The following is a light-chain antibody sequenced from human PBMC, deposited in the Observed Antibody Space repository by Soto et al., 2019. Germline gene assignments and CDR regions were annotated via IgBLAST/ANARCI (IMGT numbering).Light chain of an antibody. CDR3: QQGNTWPWT. Sequence: IVMTQSPATLSVSPGERATLSCRASQTISANLAWYQQRPGQAPRLLIYGASTRATGIPARFSGSGSGTEFTLIISSLEPEDFAFYYCQQGNTWPWTFGQGTKVDI. CDR2: GAS. V-gene: IGKV3-15*01. J-gene: IGKJ1*01. CDR1: QTISAN.